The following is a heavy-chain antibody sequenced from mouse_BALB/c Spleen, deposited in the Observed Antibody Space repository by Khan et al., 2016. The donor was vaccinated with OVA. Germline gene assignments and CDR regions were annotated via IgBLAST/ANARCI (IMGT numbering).Heavy chain of an antibody. CDR2: VSTGGSYT. CDR3: TRLAYYYDSEGFAY. D-gene: IGHD1-1*01. Sequence: EVKVEESGGDLVKPGGSLKLSCAASGFTFSTYGMSWVRQAPDKRLEWVATVSTGGSYTYYPDSVKGRFTISRDNAKNTLYLQMSGLRSEDTAMFYWTRLAYYYDSEGFAYWGQGTLVTVSA. J-gene: IGHJ3*01. V-gene: IGHV5-6*02. CDR1: GFTFSTYG.